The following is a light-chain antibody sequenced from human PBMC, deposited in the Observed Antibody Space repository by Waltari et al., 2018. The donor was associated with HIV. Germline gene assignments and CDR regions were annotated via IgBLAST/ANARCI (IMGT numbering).Light chain of an antibody. CDR3: SSYAGSNVYV. CDR2: EVS. CDR1: TSDIGTYHY. V-gene: IGLV2-8*01. J-gene: IGLJ1*01. Sequence: QSALTQPPSASGSPGQSVTISCTGTTSDIGTYHYVSWYQQNPGKAPKLMIYEVSKRPSGVPDRFFGSKSGNTASLTVSGLQTEDEADYYCSSYAGSNVYVFGTGTKVTVL.